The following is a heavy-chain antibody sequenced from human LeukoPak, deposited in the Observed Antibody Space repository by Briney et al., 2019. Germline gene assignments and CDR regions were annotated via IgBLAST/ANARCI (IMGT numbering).Heavy chain of an antibody. V-gene: IGHV3-30*18. D-gene: IGHD3-22*01. Sequence: GGSLRLSCAASGFTFSSYGMHWVRQAPGKGLEWVAVISYDGSNKYYADSVKGRFTISRDNSKNTLYLQMNSLRAEDTAVYYCAKEGYYYDSSGYNCYYGMDVWGQGTTVTVSS. CDR3: AKEGYYYDSSGYNCYYGMDV. CDR1: GFTFSSYG. J-gene: IGHJ6*02. CDR2: ISYDGSNK.